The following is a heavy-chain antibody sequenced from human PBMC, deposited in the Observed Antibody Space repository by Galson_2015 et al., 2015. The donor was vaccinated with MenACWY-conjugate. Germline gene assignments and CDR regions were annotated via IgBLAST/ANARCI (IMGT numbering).Heavy chain of an antibody. D-gene: IGHD1-1*01. CDR2: ISRSGDNT. J-gene: IGHJ4*02. V-gene: IGHV3-23*01. Sequence: SLRLSCAASGFPFSAYAMSWVRQAPGKGLEWVSAISRSGDNTYYADSVKGRFTISRDNSKNTLFLQMNSLRAEDTALYYCAKEILLEPWGQGTRVTVSS. CDR1: GFPFSAYA. CDR3: AKEILLEP.